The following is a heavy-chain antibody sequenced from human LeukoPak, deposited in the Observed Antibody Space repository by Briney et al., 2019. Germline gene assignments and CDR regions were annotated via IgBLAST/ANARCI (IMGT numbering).Heavy chain of an antibody. V-gene: IGHV3-74*01. CDR2: RNSDGSMT. CDR1: GFTFSRDW. J-gene: IGHJ4*02. Sequence: PGGSLRLSCAASGFTFSRDWMHWVRQAPGKGLVWLSRRNSDGSMTNCAEYVKVRFTISRDKSQNTSSLQMHSRRGEVTAVYCCVRALIGTSDRWGQGGLVAV. CDR3: VRALIGTSDR. D-gene: IGHD1-14*01.